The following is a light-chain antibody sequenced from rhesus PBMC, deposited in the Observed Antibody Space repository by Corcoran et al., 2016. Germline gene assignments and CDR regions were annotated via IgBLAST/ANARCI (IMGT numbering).Light chain of an antibody. V-gene: IGKV1-36*01. J-gene: IGKJ2*01. CDR3: LQYYSKPYS. Sequence: DIQMTQSPSSLSASVGDRVTIICRASQDISNYLRWYHQKPGKPPKRLIFGAYSLESGVPLRFSGSGSGTEFTITVSGLQPEDFAAFYCLQYYSKPYSFGQGTKVELK. CDR1: QDISNY. CDR2: GAY.